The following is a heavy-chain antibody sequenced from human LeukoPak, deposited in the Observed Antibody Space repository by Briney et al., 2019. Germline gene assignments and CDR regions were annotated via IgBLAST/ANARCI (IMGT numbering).Heavy chain of an antibody. CDR3: AKDRGIISDY. CDR1: GFIFSSQG. V-gene: IGHV3-23*01. CDR2: ISGSGGST. Sequence: GGSLRLSCAASGFIFSSQGMSWVRQAPGKGLEWVSAISGSGGSTYYADSVKGRFTISRDNSKNTLYLQMNSLRAEDTAVYYCAKDRGIISDYWGQGTLVTVSS. J-gene: IGHJ4*02. D-gene: IGHD3-10*01.